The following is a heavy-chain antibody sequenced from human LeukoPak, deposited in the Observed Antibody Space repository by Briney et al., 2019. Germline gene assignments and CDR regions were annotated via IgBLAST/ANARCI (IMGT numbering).Heavy chain of an antibody. Sequence: GGSLRLSCAASGFTFDDFGMNWVRQAPGKGLEWVAGINWSGGSTAYADSVKGRFTISRDNAKNSLYLQMNSLRAEDTAVYYCARERGMARYDYWGQGTLVTVSS. CDR1: GFTFDDFG. CDR3: ARERGMARYDY. CDR2: INWSGGST. J-gene: IGHJ4*02. V-gene: IGHV3-20*04. D-gene: IGHD3-10*01.